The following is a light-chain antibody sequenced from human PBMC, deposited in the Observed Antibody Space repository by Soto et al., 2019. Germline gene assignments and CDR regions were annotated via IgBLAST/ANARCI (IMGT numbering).Light chain of an antibody. V-gene: IGKV1-39*01. CDR2: AAS. J-gene: IGKJ1*01. Sequence: DIQMTQSPSSLSASIGDRVIITCRASKTISDFLNWYQLKPGKAPKLLIYAASNLQSGVPSRFSGSGSGTDFTLTISRLQPEDFATYTCQQSFSTPRTFGQGTKVEIK. CDR3: QQSFSTPRT. CDR1: KTISDF.